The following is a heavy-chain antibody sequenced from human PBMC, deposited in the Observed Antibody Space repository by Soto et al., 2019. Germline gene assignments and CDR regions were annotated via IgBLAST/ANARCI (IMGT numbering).Heavy chain of an antibody. Sequence: GGSLRLSCAASGFTFSDYYMSWIRQAPGKGLEWVSYISSSGSAIDYADSVKGRFTISRDNAKNSLYLKINSLRAEHTAVYYCARATLWFGELSAFDYWGQGTLVTVSS. D-gene: IGHD3-10*01. V-gene: IGHV3-11*01. CDR1: GFTFSDYY. CDR2: ISSSGSAI. CDR3: ARATLWFGELSAFDY. J-gene: IGHJ4*02.